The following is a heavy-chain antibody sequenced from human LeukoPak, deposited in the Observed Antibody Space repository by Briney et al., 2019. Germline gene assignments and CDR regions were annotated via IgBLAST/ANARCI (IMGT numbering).Heavy chain of an antibody. J-gene: IGHJ4*02. CDR2: IYYSGST. CDR1: GGSISSYY. CDR3: ARDAYDSSGYYSRD. Sequence: PSETLSLTCTVSGGSISSYYWSWIRQPPGKGLEWIGYIYYSGSTNYNPSLKSRVTISVDTSKNQFSLKLSSATAADTAVYYCARDAYDSSGYYSRDWGQGTLVTVSS. V-gene: IGHV4-59*01. D-gene: IGHD3-22*01.